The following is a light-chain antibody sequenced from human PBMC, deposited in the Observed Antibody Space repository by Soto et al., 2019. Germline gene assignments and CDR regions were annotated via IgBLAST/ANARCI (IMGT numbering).Light chain of an antibody. CDR1: SSDVGAYNY. V-gene: IGLV2-14*01. CDR2: EVD. Sequence: QSALTQPASVSGSPGQSITISCTGTSSDVGAYNYVSWYQQHPGKVPKLLIYEVDNRPSGVSNRFSGSKSGNTASLTISGLQAEDEADYYCSSFTTTYIYVFGTGTKVTVL. J-gene: IGLJ1*01. CDR3: SSFTTTYIYV.